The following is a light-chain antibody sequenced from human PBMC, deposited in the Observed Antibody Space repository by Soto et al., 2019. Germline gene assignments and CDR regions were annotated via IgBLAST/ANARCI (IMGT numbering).Light chain of an antibody. CDR2: DAS. J-gene: IGKJ2*01. CDR3: QQYNNWPLYT. Sequence: EIVMTQSPATLSVSPGERATLSCRASQSLTSNLAWYQQKPGQPPRLLIYDASTRATVIPARFSGSGSGTELTLTITSLQSEDFAVYYCQQYNNWPLYTFGQGTKLQIK. CDR1: QSLTSN. V-gene: IGKV3-15*01.